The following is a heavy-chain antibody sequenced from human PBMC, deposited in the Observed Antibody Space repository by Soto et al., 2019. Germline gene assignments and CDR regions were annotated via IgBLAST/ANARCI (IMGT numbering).Heavy chain of an antibody. J-gene: IGHJ4*02. CDR2: IIPILGIA. D-gene: IGHD3-22*01. Sequence: SVKVSCKASGGTFSSYTISWVRQAPGQGLEWMGRIIPILGIANYAQKFQGRVTITADKSTSTAYMELSSLRSEDTAVYYCARDLLYYYDSSGYYEDPLDYWGQGTLVTVSS. CDR1: GGTFSSYT. V-gene: IGHV1-69*04. CDR3: ARDLLYYYDSSGYYEDPLDY.